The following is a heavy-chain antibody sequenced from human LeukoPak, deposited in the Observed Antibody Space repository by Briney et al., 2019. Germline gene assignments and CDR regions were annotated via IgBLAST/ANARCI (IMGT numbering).Heavy chain of an antibody. J-gene: IGHJ4*02. CDR1: GGSISSSSYY. CDR2: IYYSGST. Sequence: SETLSLTCTVSGGSISSSSYYWGWIRQPPGKGLEWIGGIYYSGSTYYNPSLKSRVTISVDTSKNQFSLKLSSVTAADTAVYYCARGLHGRSFDYWGQGTLVTVSS. V-gene: IGHV4-39*07. CDR3: ARGLHGRSFDY.